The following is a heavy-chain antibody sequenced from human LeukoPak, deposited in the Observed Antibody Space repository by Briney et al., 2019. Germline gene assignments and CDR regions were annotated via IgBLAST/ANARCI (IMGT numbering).Heavy chain of an antibody. V-gene: IGHV3-66*01. CDR3: ARVGRGDIYGYGDY. J-gene: IGHJ4*02. D-gene: IGHD5-18*01. Sequence: GGSLRLSCAVSGFTVSNNYMSWVRQAPGKGLEWVSVLYSGGNTYYADSVKGRFTISRDNSKNILYLQMNSLRGGDTAVYYCARVGRGDIYGYGDYWGQGTLVSVSS. CDR2: LYSGGNT. CDR1: GFTVSNNY.